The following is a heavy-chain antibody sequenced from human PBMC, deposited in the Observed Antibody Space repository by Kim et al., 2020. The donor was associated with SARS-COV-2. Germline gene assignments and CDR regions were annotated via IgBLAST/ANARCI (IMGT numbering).Heavy chain of an antibody. CDR3: ARDGYGMDV. CDR2: TA. J-gene: IGHJ6*02. V-gene: IGHV1-69*01. Sequence: TANYAHKFQGRFTITAVESTRTAYMELSSLRSEDTAVYYCARDGYGMDVWGQGTTVTVSS.